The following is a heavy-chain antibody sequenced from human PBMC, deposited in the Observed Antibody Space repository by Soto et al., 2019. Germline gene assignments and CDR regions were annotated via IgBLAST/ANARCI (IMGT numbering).Heavy chain of an antibody. V-gene: IGHV5-10-1*01. CDR3: ARSSRSGWFHYGMDV. D-gene: IGHD6-19*01. CDR1: GYSFTSYW. Sequence: GGSLKISCNGSGYSFTSYWISWVGQMPGKGLEWMGRIDPSDSYTNYSPSFQGHVTISADKSISTAYLQWSSLKASDTAMYYCARSSRSGWFHYGMDVWGQGTTVTVSS. CDR2: IDPSDSYT. J-gene: IGHJ6*02.